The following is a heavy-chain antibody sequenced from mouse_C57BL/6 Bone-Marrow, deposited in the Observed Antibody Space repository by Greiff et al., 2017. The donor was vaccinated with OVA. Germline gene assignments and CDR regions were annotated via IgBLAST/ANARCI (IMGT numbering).Heavy chain of an antibody. Sequence: VQLQQPGAELVMPGASVKLSCKASGYTFTSYWMHWVKQRPGQGLEWIGEIDPSDSYTNYNQKFKGKSTLTVDKSSSTAYMQLSSLTSDDSAVYYCARVATFYYAMDYWGQGTSVTVSS. CDR3: ARVATFYYAMDY. CDR2: IDPSDSYT. V-gene: IGHV1-69*01. D-gene: IGHD1-2*01. CDR1: GYTFTSYW. J-gene: IGHJ4*01.